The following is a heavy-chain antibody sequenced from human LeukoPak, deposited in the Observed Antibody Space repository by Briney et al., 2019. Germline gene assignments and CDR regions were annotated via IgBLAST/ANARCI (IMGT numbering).Heavy chain of an antibody. J-gene: IGHJ4*02. CDR2: ISAYNGNT. CDR3: ARAKAASGYSYGRTFDY. CDR1: GYTFTSYG. V-gene: IGHV1-18*01. D-gene: IGHD5-18*01. Sequence: ASVKVSCKASGYTFTSYGISWVRQAPGQGLEWMGWISAYNGNTNYAQKLQGRVTMTTDTSTSTAYMELRSLRSDDTAVYYCARAKAASGYSYGRTFDYWGQGTLVTVSS.